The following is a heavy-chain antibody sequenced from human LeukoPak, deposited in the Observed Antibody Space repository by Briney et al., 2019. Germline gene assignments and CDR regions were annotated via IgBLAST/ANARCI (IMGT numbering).Heavy chain of an antibody. Sequence: GALRLSCAASGFTFSSYVMHWVRQAPGEGLEWVAVISFDGSNKYYGDSLKGRFTISRDNSKNTLYLQMNSLRGEDMAIYYCARDFGWLSGFDYWGQGTLVTVSS. CDR1: GFTFSSYV. CDR3: ARDFGWLSGFDY. V-gene: IGHV3-30-3*01. J-gene: IGHJ4*02. CDR2: ISFDGSNK. D-gene: IGHD3-9*01.